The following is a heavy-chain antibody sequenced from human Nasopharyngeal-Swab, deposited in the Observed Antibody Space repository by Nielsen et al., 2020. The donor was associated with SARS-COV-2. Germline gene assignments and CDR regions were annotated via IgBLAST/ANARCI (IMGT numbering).Heavy chain of an antibody. D-gene: IGHD3-22*01. J-gene: IGHJ6*03. CDR3: ARDGDSSGYYSYYMDV. V-gene: IGHV4-59*01. Sequence: SETLSLTCTVSGGSISYYYWSWIRQPPGKGLEWIGYIYSSWNTNYNPSLKSRVTISVDTSKNQFSLKLSSVTAADTAVYYCARDGDSSGYYSYYMDVWGKGTTVTVSS. CDR1: GGSISYYY. CDR2: IYSSWNT.